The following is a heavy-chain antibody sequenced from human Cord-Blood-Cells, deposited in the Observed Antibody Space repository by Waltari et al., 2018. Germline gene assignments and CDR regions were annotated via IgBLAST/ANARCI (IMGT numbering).Heavy chain of an antibody. D-gene: IGHD6-13*01. CDR3: ARADIAAAGPVNFDY. V-gene: IGHV1-2*02. CDR1: GYTFTGSY. J-gene: IGHJ4*02. CDR2: INPNSGGT. Sequence: QVQLVQSGAEVKKPGASVKVSCKASGYTFTGSYMHWVRQAPGQGLEWMGWINPNSGGTNYAQKFQGRLTMTRETSISTAYVELSSLRADDTAVYYCARADIAAAGPVNFDYWGQGTLVTVSS.